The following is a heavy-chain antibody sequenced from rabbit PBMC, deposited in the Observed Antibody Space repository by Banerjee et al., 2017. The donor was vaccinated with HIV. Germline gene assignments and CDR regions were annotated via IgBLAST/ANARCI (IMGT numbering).Heavy chain of an antibody. V-gene: IGHV1S45*01. CDR3: ARDNAGGSYLAFNL. J-gene: IGHJ4*01. Sequence: QEQLKETGGGLVQPGGSLTLSCKASGFDFSGYYMSWVRQAPGKGLEWIACSYTGSGGTTYYANWAKGRFTISKTSSTTVTLQMTSLTAADTATYFCARDNAGGSYLAFNLWGQGTLVTVS. D-gene: IGHD8-1*01. CDR2: SYTGSGGTT. CDR1: GFDFSGYYM.